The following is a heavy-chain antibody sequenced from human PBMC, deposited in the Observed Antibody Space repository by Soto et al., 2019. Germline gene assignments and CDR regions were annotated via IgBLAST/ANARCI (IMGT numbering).Heavy chain of an antibody. D-gene: IGHD3-16*02. CDR3: AKALGELSPESYDY. V-gene: IGHV3-30*18. CDR2: ISYDGSEK. J-gene: IGHJ4*02. Sequence: QVHLVESGGGVVQPGKSLRLSCAASGFTFSDYAMHWVRQAPGKGLEWVAVISYDGSEKYHADSVKGRFTISRDNSKNTLRLQMNSLRVDDTAVYYCAKALGELSPESYDYWGQGTLITVSS. CDR1: GFTFSDYA.